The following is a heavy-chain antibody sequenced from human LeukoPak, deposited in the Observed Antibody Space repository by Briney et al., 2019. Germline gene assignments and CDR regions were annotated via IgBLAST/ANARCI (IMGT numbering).Heavy chain of an antibody. CDR1: GFTFTTYW. V-gene: IGHV3-7*01. CDR3: AREGGGLDY. CDR2: IKQDGTEK. Sequence: GGSLRLSCAASGFTFTTYWMSWVRQAPGKGLEWVANIKQDGTEKYYVDSVKGRFTISRDNAKNSLYLQMNSLRVEDTAVYYCAREGGGLDYWGQGTLVTVSS. D-gene: IGHD2-15*01. J-gene: IGHJ4*02.